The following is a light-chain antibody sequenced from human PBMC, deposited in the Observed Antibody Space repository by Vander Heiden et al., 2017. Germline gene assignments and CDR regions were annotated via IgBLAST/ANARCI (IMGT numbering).Light chain of an antibody. CDR3: QQYNSYSQT. J-gene: IGKJ3*01. CDR2: KAS. CDR1: QSISSW. Sequence: DIQMSQSPSTLSASVGDRVTITCRPSQSISSWLAWYQQKPGKAPKLLIYKASSLESGVPSRFSGSGSVTEFTLTISSLQPDDFATYYCQQYNSYSQTFGPGTKVDIK. V-gene: IGKV1-5*03.